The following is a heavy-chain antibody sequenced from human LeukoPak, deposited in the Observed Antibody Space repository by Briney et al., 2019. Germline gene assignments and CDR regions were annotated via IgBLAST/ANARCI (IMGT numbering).Heavy chain of an antibody. Sequence: GGSLRLSCAASGFTFSDYYMSWIRQAPGKGPEWVSYISSSGSTIYYADSVKGRFTISRDNAKNSPYLQMNSLRAEDTAVYYCATTVDIVYYFDYWGQGTLVTVSS. CDR1: GFTFSDYY. D-gene: IGHD5-12*01. V-gene: IGHV3-11*01. CDR3: ATTVDIVYYFDY. CDR2: ISSSGSTI. J-gene: IGHJ4*02.